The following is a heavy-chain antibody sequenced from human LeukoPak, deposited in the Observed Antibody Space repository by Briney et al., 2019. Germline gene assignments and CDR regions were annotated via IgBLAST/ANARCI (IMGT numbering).Heavy chain of an antibody. CDR3: ARARRFWGSRHELLWFGELLSKYYCYYYGMDV. Sequence: GGSLRLSCAASGFTFSSYGMHWVRQAPGKGLEWVAVIWYDGSNKYYADSVKGRFTISRDNSKNTLYLQMNSLRAGDTAVYYCARARRFWGSRHELLWFGELLSKYYCYYYGMDVWGQGTTVTVSS. D-gene: IGHD3-10*01. CDR2: IWYDGSNK. V-gene: IGHV3-33*01. CDR1: GFTFSSYG. J-gene: IGHJ6*02.